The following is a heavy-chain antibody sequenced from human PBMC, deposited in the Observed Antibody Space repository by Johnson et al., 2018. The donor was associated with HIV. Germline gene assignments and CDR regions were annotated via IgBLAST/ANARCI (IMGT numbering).Heavy chain of an antibody. D-gene: IGHD6-13*01. Sequence: VQLVESGGGLVQPGGSLRLSCAASGFTFSSYWMSWVRQAPGKGLAWVANIKQDGSEKYYVDSVKGRFTISRDNAKNSLYLQMNSLRAEDTALYYCAKDINAGGSRGNAAFDIWGQGTMVTVSS. V-gene: IGHV3-7*03. CDR1: GFTFSSYW. CDR2: IKQDGSEK. CDR3: AKDINAGGSRGNAAFDI. J-gene: IGHJ3*02.